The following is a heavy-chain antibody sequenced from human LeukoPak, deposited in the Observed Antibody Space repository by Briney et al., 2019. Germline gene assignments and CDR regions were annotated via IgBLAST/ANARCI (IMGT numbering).Heavy chain of an antibody. D-gene: IGHD3-22*01. CDR1: GGSISSGGYS. Sequence: SETLSLTCAVSGGSISSGGYSWSWIRQPAGKGLEWIGRIYTSGSTNYNPSLKSRVTISVDTSKNQFSLKLSSVTAADTAVYYCARVFRSYYYDSSGWDPFDYWGQGTLVTVSS. J-gene: IGHJ4*02. V-gene: IGHV4-61*02. CDR2: IYTSGST. CDR3: ARVFRSYYYDSSGWDPFDY.